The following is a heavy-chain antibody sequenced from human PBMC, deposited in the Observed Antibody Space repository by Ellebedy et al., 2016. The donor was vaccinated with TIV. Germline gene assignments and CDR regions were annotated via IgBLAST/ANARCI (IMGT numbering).Heavy chain of an antibody. CDR1: GFTFSTYA. CDR3: AKYVTGWKVDY. V-gene: IGHV3-23*01. J-gene: IGHJ4*02. Sequence: GESLKISCSASGFTFSTYAMAWVRQAPGKAMEWVSAIVGSGTKTYYTYSVRDRFTVSRDNSKNTLYLQLNSVRAEDSSVYYCAKYVTGWKVDYWGVGTLVTVSS. CDR2: IVGSGTKT. D-gene: IGHD3-9*01.